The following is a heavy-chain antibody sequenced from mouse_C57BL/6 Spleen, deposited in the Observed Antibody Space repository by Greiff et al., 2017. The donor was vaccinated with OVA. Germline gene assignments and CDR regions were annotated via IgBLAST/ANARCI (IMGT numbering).Heavy chain of an antibody. J-gene: IGHJ3*01. D-gene: IGHD2-2*01. Sequence: QVQLQQPGAELVKPGASVTLSCKASGYTFTSYWMQWVKQRPGQGLEWIGEIDPSDSYTNYNQKFKGKATLTVDTSSSTAYMQLSSLTSEDSAVYYCARGGGYDWFAYWGQGTLVTVSA. CDR1: GYTFTSYW. V-gene: IGHV1-50*01. CDR3: ARGGGYDWFAY. CDR2: IDPSDSYT.